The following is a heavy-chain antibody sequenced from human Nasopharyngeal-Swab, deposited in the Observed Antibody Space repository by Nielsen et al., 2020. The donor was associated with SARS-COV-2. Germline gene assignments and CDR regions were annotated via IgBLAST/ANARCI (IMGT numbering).Heavy chain of an antibody. CDR1: GFTFSDYY. J-gene: IGHJ6*02. Sequence: GESLKISCAASGFTFSDYYMSWIRQAPGKGLEWVSYISSSGTTTYYADSVKGRFTISRDNAKNSLYPQMNSLRAEDTAMYYCARARVGRSFGDWNDYYYYYGMDVWGQGTTVTVS. CDR3: ARARVGRSFGDWNDYYYYYGMDV. D-gene: IGHD1-1*01. CDR2: ISSSGTTT. V-gene: IGHV3-11*01.